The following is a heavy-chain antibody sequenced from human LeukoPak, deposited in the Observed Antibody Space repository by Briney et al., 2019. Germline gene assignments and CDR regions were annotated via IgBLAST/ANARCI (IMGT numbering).Heavy chain of an antibody. V-gene: IGHV1-46*01. D-gene: IGHD6-6*01. CDR2: T. Sequence: TSYAQKFQGRVTMTRDTSTSTVYMELSSLRSEDTAVYYCARDGSVSSSSGFQGYYYYSMDVWGQGTTVTVSS. J-gene: IGHJ6*02. CDR3: ARDGSVSSSSGFQGYYYYSMDV.